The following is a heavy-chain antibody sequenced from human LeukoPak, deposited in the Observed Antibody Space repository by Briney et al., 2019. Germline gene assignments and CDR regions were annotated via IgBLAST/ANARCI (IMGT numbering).Heavy chain of an antibody. CDR1: GFTFSSYE. D-gene: IGHD3-10*01. CDR2: ISSSGSTI. Sequence: GGSLRLSCAASGFTFSSYEMNWVRQAPGKGLEWVSYISSSGSTIYYADSVKGRFTISRDNAKNSLYLQMNSLRAEDTAVYYCARPGYGSVYYFDYWGQGTLVTVSS. J-gene: IGHJ4*02. V-gene: IGHV3-48*03. CDR3: ARPGYGSVYYFDY.